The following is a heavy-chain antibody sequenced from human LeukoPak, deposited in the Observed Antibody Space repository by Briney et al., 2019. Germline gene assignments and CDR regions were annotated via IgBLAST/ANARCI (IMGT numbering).Heavy chain of an antibody. J-gene: IGHJ4*02. CDR2: ISHDAKYV. V-gene: IGHV3-30*18. CDR3: AKDGRWLQLYYFDY. CDR1: GFTFSRYG. D-gene: IGHD5-24*01. Sequence: GGSLRLSCAGSGFTFSRYGMHWVRQTPGKGLEWVALISHDAKYVEYADSVKARFTVSRDNSKNTLYLQMNSLRAEDTAVYYCAKDGRWLQLYYFDYWGQGTLVTVSS.